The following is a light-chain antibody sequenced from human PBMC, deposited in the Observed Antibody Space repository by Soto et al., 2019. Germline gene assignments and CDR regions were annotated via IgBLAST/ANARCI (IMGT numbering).Light chain of an antibody. CDR1: QSISSY. CDR3: QQSYSIPYT. J-gene: IGKJ2*01. CDR2: AAS. V-gene: IGKV1-39*01. Sequence: DIPMTQSPSSLSASVGDRVTITCRASQSISSYLDWYQQKPGKAPKLLIYAASSLQSGDPSRFSGSGSGTDFTLTISSLHPEDFTTYYCQQSYSIPYTFGQGTKLEIK.